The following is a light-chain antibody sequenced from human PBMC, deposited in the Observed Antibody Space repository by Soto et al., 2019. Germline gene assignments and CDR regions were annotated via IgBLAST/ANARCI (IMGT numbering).Light chain of an antibody. Sequence: QSVRTQPHSASGTPGQRGTISCSGSSSNIGTSSVHWFQQLPGTAPKLLISTTNQRPSGVPERFSGSKSGTSASPAISGLQSEDEADYYCAAWDDSLNGHVFGTGTKVTVL. CDR1: SSNIGTSS. CDR3: AAWDDSLNGHV. J-gene: IGLJ1*01. CDR2: TTN. V-gene: IGLV1-44*01.